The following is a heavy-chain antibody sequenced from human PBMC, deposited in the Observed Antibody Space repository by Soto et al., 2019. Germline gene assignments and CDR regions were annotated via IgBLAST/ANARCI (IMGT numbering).Heavy chain of an antibody. D-gene: IGHD5-12*01. V-gene: IGHV3-33*01. Sequence: QVQLVESGGGVVQPGRSLRLSWAASGFTFCSYGMHWVRQAPGKGLEWVAVIWYDGSNKYYADSVKGRFTISRDNSKNTLYLQMNSLRAEDTAVYYCASDGYNRRDYWGQGTLVTVSS. CDR1: GFTFCSYG. J-gene: IGHJ4*02. CDR2: IWYDGSNK. CDR3: ASDGYNRRDY.